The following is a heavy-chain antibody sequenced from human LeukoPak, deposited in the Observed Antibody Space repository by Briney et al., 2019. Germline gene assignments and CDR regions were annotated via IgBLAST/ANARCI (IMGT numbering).Heavy chain of an antibody. J-gene: IGHJ5*01. D-gene: IGHD4-23*01. V-gene: IGHV1-2*02. CDR3: ARMDLYGGYSIGFDS. CDR2: INPNIGDT. CDR1: GNTFTAYF. Sequence: ASVKVSCKASGNTFTAYFMHWVPQAPGQGLQWMGWINPNIGDTHYAQKFRGRVTMTRDTSISTFYMELSRLTSDDTAVYYCARMDLYGGYSIGFDSWGQGTLVIVSS.